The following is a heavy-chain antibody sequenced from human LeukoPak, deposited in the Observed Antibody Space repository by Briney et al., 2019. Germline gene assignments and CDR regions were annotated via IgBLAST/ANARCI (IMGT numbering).Heavy chain of an antibody. J-gene: IGHJ3*02. CDR2: IYSGGST. V-gene: IGHV3-53*01. D-gene: IGHD3-9*01. CDR3: ARSSHYDSLTGYSEEDAFDI. Sequence: PGGSLRLSCAASGFTVSSNYMSWVRQAPGKALEWVSVIYSGGSTDYADSVKGRFTISRDNSKNTLYLQMNSLRVEDTAVYYCARSSHYDSLTGYSEEDAFDIWGQGTMVTVSS. CDR1: GFTVSSNY.